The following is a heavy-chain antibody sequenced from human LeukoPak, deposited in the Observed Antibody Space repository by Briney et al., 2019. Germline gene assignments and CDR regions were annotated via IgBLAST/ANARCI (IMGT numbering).Heavy chain of an antibody. CDR2: VSYDGSSK. V-gene: IGHV3-30*18. CDR3: AKEDCSGGACYSLDY. CDR1: GFTFSSYD. D-gene: IGHD2-15*01. Sequence: GGSLRLSCAASGFTFSSYDMHWVRQAPGKGLKWVAVVSYDGSSKYYADAVKGRFTISRDNSKDTVYLQMNSLRAEDTAVYHCAKEDCSGGACYSLDYWGQGTLITVSS. J-gene: IGHJ4*02.